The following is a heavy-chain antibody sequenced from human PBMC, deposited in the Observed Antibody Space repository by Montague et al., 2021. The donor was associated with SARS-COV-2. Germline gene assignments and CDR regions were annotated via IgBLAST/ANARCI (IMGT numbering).Heavy chain of an antibody. V-gene: IGHV4-59*01. Sequence: SETLSLTCTVSGGSISSYYWSRIRQPPGKGLEWIGYIYYSGSTNYNPSLKSRVTISLDTSKNQFSLKLNSVTAADTAVYYCARGSYDPDAFDIWGQGTMVTVSS. J-gene: IGHJ3*02. CDR3: ARGSYDPDAFDI. CDR1: GGSISSYY. D-gene: IGHD3-22*01. CDR2: IYYSGST.